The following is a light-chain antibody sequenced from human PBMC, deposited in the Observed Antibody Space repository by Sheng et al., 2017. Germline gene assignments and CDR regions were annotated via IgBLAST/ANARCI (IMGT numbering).Light chain of an antibody. CDR1: QSVGSD. J-gene: IGKJ4*01. CDR3: QQFGASPVT. Sequence: IVMTQSPATLSLSPGERATLSCRATQSVGSDLAWYQQKPGQAPRLLIYGASSRATGIPDRFSGSGSGTDFTLTISRLEPEDFAVYYCQQFGASPVTFGGGTKVEIK. V-gene: IGKV3-20*01. CDR2: GAS.